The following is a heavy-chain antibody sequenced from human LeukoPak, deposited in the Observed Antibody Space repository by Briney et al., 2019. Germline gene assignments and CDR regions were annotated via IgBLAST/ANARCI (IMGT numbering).Heavy chain of an antibody. J-gene: IGHJ1*01. V-gene: IGHV3-30-3*01. CDR3: ARCGGDPREYFQH. CDR1: GFTFSSYA. D-gene: IGHD2-21*01. CDR2: ISYDGSNK. Sequence: PGGSLRLSCAASGFTFSSYAMHWVRQAPGKGLEWVAVISYDGSNKYYADSVKGRFTISRDNSKNTLYLQMNSLRAEDTAVYYCARCGGDPREYFQHWGQGTLVTVSS.